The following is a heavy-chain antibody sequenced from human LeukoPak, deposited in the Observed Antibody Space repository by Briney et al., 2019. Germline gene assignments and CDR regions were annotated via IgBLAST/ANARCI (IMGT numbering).Heavy chain of an antibody. V-gene: IGHV3-23*01. J-gene: IGHJ4*02. CDR2: ISGSGGST. CDR1: GFTFSSYA. Sequence: GGSLRLSCAASGFTFSSYAMSGVRQAPGKGLEWVSAISGSGGSTYYADCVKGRFTISRDNSKNTLYLQMNSLRAEDTAVYYCARTKDTGYSSSWYKSWGQGTLVTVSS. CDR3: ARTKDTGYSSSWYKS. D-gene: IGHD6-13*01.